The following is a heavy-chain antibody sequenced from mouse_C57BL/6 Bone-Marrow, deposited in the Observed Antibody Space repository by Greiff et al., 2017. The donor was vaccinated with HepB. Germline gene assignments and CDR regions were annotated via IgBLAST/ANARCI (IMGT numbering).Heavy chain of an antibody. CDR3: TRFFDV. J-gene: IGHJ1*03. Sequence: QVQLKESGAELVRPGASVTLSCKASGYTFTDYEMHWVKQTPVHGLEWIGAIDPETGGTAYNQKFKGKAILTADKSSSTASMELRSLTSEDSAVYYCTRFFDVWGTGTTVTVSS. V-gene: IGHV1-15*01. CDR1: GYTFTDYE. CDR2: IDPETGGT.